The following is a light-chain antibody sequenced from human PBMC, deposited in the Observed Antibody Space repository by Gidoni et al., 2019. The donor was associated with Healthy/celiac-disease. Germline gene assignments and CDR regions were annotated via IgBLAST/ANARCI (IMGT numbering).Light chain of an antibody. Sequence: EIVMTQSPVTLSVSPGERATLSCRASQSVSSNLAWYQQKPGQAPRLLIYGVSTRATGIPARFSGSGSGTEFTLTISSLQSEDFAVYYCQQYNSWPRTFGQGTKVEIK. CDR1: QSVSSN. CDR3: QQYNSWPRT. J-gene: IGKJ1*01. CDR2: GVS. V-gene: IGKV3-15*01.